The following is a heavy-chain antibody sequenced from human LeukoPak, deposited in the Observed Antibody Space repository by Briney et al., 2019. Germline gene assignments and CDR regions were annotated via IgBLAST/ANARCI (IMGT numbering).Heavy chain of an antibody. J-gene: IGHJ4*02. CDR2: IIPIFGTA. Sequence: ASVKVSCKASGGTFISYAISWVRQAPGQGLEWMGGIIPIFGTANYAQKFQGRVTITADESTSTAYMELSSLRSEDTAVYYCARPLKGSYYDSSGYYRLDYWGQGTLVTVSS. CDR1: GGTFISYA. D-gene: IGHD3-22*01. V-gene: IGHV1-69*13. CDR3: ARPLKGSYYDSSGYYRLDY.